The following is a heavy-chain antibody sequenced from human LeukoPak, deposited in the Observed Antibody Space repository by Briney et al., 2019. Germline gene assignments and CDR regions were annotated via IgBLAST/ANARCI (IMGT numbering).Heavy chain of an antibody. D-gene: IGHD5-12*01. CDR2: ISGSGGST. V-gene: IGHV3-23*01. CDR3: ARDLSDSGYDYSLGY. Sequence: RTGGSLRLSCAASGFTFDSYAMTWVRQTPGKGLEWVSAISGSGGSTYYADSVKGRFTISRDNSKNTLYLQMNSLRAEDTAVYYCARDLSDSGYDYSLGYWGQGTLVTVSS. CDR1: GFTFDSYA. J-gene: IGHJ4*02.